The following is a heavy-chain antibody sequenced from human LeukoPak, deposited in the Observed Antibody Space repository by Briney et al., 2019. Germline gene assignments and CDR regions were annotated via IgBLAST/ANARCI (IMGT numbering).Heavy chain of an antibody. CDR1: GFTFSSYW. D-gene: IGHD6-25*01. J-gene: IGHJ6*03. V-gene: IGHV3-7*04. Sequence: GGSLRLSCAASGFTFSSYWMSWVRQAPGKGLEWVAIIKQDGSEIYYVDSVKGRFTISRDNAKNSLYLQMNSLRAEDTAVYYCARDGDPAYYYYMDVWGKGTTVTVSS. CDR3: ARDGDPAYYYYMDV. CDR2: IKQDGSEI.